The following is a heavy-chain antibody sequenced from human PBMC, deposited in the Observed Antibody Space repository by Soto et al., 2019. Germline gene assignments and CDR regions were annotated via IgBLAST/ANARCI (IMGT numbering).Heavy chain of an antibody. V-gene: IGHV1-18*01. D-gene: IGHD2-21*02. CDR2: ISAYNGNT. CDR1: GYTFTSYG. CDR3: ARDRGTYCGGDCYSRWFDP. J-gene: IGHJ5*02. Sequence: ASVKVSFKASGYTFTSYGISWVRQAPGQGLEWMGWISAYNGNTNYAQKLQGRVTMTTDTSTSTAHMELRSLRSDDTAVYYCARDRGTYCGGDCYSRWFDPWGQGTLVTVSS.